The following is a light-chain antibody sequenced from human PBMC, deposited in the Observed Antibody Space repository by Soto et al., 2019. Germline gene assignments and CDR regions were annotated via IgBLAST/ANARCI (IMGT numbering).Light chain of an antibody. V-gene: IGKV1-5*03. CDR2: KAS. Sequence: DIQMTQSPSTLSGSVGDRVTITCRASQTISSWLAWYQQKPGKAPKLLIYKASSLQSGVPSRFSGSGSGTEFTLTISTLQPDDFATYYCQQYNSDSGTFGQGTKVDIK. J-gene: IGKJ1*01. CDR3: QQYNSDSGT. CDR1: QTISSW.